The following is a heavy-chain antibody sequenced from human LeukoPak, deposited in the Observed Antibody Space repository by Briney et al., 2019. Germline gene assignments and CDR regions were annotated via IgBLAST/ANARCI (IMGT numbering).Heavy chain of an antibody. CDR2: ILSDGSRT. Sequence: GGSLRLSCAASGFTFSSSWMHWVRQAPGKGLMWVARILSDGSRTYYADSVKGRFTISRDTPKNTLYLQMTSLRVEETAMYCCASEIDYGFDYWGQGTLVTVSS. CDR1: GFTFSSSW. CDR3: ASEIDYGFDY. D-gene: IGHD4-17*01. V-gene: IGHV3-74*01. J-gene: IGHJ4*02.